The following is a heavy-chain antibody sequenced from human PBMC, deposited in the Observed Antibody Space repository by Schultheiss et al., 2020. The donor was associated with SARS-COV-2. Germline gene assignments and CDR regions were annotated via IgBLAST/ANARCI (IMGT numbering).Heavy chain of an antibody. CDR3: ARDAFGGGDLIPNWFDP. CDR2: ISAYNGNT. J-gene: IGHJ5*02. CDR1: GYDFTAHG. Sequence: ASVKVSCKASGYDFTAHGINWVRQAPGQGLEWMGWISAYNGNTNYAQKLQGRVTMTTDTSTSTAYLELRSLRSDDTAVYYCARDAFGGGDLIPNWFDPWGQGTLVTV. D-gene: IGHD2-21*02. V-gene: IGHV1-18*01.